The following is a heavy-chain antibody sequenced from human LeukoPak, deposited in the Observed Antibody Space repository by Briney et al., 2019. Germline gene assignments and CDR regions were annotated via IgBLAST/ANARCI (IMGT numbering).Heavy chain of an antibody. D-gene: IGHD2-21*02. J-gene: IGHJ4*02. CDR2: ITSGGGT. Sequence: GGTLRLTCAASGFTFRNYAISWSRKAQGPGQDLVSAITSGGGTFYADSVRGRFATSIEISKTTMYLQMDLLRAAAAAVYYCAKDIWGRGQCGGYCAPFDYWGQGILVTVSS. CDR3: AKDIWGRGQCGGYCAPFDY. CDR1: GFTFRNYA. V-gene: IGHV3-23*01.